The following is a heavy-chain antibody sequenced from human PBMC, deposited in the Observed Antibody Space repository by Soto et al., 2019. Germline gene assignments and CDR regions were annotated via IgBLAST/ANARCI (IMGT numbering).Heavy chain of an antibody. Sequence: DVQLLESGGALVQPGESLRLSCAASGFTFEKYWMTWARQAPGKGLELVANIKEDGSDKTYVDSVKGRFTVSRDNNKDFLFLQMNSLSDEDTAVYYCARGRSTDYWGQGTLVIVSS. CDR2: IKEDGSDK. V-gene: IGHV3-7*01. CDR3: ARGRSTDY. CDR1: GFTFEKYW. J-gene: IGHJ4*02.